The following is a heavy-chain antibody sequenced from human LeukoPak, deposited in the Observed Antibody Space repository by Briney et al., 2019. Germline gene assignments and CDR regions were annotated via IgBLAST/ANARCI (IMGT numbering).Heavy chain of an antibody. Sequence: SETLSLTCTVSGGSISSYYWSWIRQPPGKGLEYIGYIYYSGDANSNPSLNSRVTISVDTSKNQFSLKLSSVTAADTAVYYCARRGSGASLEYYFDLWGRGTLVTVSS. CDR3: ARRGSGASLEYYFDL. V-gene: IGHV4-59*08. CDR2: IYYSGDA. CDR1: GGSISSYY. D-gene: IGHD1-14*01. J-gene: IGHJ2*01.